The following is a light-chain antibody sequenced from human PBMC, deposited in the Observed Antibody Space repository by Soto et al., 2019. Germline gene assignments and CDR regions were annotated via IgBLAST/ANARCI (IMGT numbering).Light chain of an antibody. V-gene: IGKV3-11*01. J-gene: IGKJ5*01. CDR1: QSVSTY. CDR2: DAS. Sequence: EMLLTQSPVTLSLSPGERATLSFRASQSVSTYLAWYQQKPGQAPRLLIYDASNRATGIPARFSGSGSGTDFTLTISSLEPEDFAVYYCQQRSNWQVTFGQGTRLETK. CDR3: QQRSNWQVT.